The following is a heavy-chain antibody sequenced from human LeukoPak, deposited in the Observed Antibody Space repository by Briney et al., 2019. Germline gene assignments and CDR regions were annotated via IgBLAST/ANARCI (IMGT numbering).Heavy chain of an antibody. V-gene: IGHV1-2*02. Sequence: APVKVSCKPSGYTFTAYYLHWVRQAPGQGLEWMGWINPTSGGTHYAQKFQGRVTMTRDTSISTAYMELSRLTSDDTAVYYCAREGIAEPDTNWFDPWGQGTLVTVSS. D-gene: IGHD6-13*01. CDR1: GYTFTAYY. J-gene: IGHJ5*02. CDR3: AREGIAEPDTNWFDP. CDR2: INPTSGGT.